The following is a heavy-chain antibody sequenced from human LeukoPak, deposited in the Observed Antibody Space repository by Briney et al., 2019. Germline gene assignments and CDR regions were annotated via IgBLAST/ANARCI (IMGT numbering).Heavy chain of an antibody. Sequence: PGGSLRLYCAASGFTFSTYAVSWVRQAPGKGLEWVSTISGSSSSTYYADSVKGRFTISRANAKNSLYLQMNSLRVEDAAVYYCARDSAGTCSGAGCDPDDFDYWGQGTLVTVSS. J-gene: IGHJ4*02. CDR3: ARDSAGTCSGAGCDPDDFDY. CDR2: ISGSSSST. V-gene: IGHV3-23*01. D-gene: IGHD2-15*01. CDR1: GFTFSTYA.